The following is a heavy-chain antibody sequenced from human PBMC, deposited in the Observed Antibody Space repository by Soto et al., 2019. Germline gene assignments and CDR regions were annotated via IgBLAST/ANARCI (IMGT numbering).Heavy chain of an antibody. D-gene: IGHD2-2*01. CDR3: ARAPEGYCSSTSCYAFDY. CDR1: GYTFTGYY. CDR2: INPNSGGT. V-gene: IGHV1-2*04. J-gene: IGHJ4*02. Sequence: QVQLVQSGAEVKKPGASVKVSCKASGYTFTGYYMHWVRQAPGQGLEWMGWINPNSGGTNYAQKFQGWVTMTRETSISTAYMELSRLRSDDTAVYYWARAPEGYCSSTSCYAFDYWGQGTLVTVSS.